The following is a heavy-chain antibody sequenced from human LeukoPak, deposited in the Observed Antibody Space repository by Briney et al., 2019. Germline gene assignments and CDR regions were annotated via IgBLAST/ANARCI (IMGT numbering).Heavy chain of an antibody. CDR2: ISSSGSTI. D-gene: IGHD3-3*01. J-gene: IGHJ4*02. Sequence: GGSLRLSCAASGFTFSSYAMSWVRQAPGKGLEWVSYISSSGSTIYYADSVKGRFTISRDNAKNSLYLQMNSLRAEDTAVYYCARAYYDFWSGYYFDYWGQGTLVTVSS. V-gene: IGHV3-48*04. CDR1: GFTFSSYA. CDR3: ARAYYDFWSGYYFDY.